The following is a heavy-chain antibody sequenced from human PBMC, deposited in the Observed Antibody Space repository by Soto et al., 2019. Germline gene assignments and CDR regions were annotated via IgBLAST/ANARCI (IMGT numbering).Heavy chain of an antibody. CDR2: IYYSGST. CDR1: GGSISSYY. V-gene: IGHV4-59*08. D-gene: IGHD2-2*01. J-gene: IGHJ4*02. CDR3: ARRVCSSTSCYPDY. Sequence: PSETLSLTCTVSGGSISSYYWSWIRQPPGKGLEWIGYIYYSGSTNYNPSLKSRVTISVDTSKNQFSLKLSSVTAADTAVYYCARRVCSSTSCYPDYWGQGTLVTDSS.